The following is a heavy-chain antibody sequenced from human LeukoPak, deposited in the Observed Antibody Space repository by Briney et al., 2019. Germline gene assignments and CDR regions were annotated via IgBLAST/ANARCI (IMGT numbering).Heavy chain of an antibody. Sequence: ASVKVSCKASGYTFTGYYMHWVRQAPGQGLEWMGWISAYNGNTNYAQKLQGRVTMTTDTSTSTAYMELRSLRSDDTAVYYCASTVRYDYYYYYMDVWGKGTTVTVSS. V-gene: IGHV1-18*04. CDR2: ISAYNGNT. J-gene: IGHJ6*03. CDR1: GYTFTGYY. CDR3: ASTVRYDYYYYYMDV. D-gene: IGHD4-11*01.